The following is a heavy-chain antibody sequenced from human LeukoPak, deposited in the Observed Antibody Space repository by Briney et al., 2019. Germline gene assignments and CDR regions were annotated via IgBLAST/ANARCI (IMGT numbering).Heavy chain of an antibody. V-gene: IGHV1-8*01. D-gene: IGHD6-19*01. CDR3: ARGPPVAGTSSWFDP. CDR1: GYTFTSYD. J-gene: IGHJ5*02. Sequence: ASVKVSCKASGYTFTSYDINWVRQATGQGLEWMGWMNPNSGNTGYAQKFQGRVTTTRNTSISTAYMELSSLRSEDTAVYYCARGPPVAGTSSWFDPWGQGTLVTVSS. CDR2: MNPNSGNT.